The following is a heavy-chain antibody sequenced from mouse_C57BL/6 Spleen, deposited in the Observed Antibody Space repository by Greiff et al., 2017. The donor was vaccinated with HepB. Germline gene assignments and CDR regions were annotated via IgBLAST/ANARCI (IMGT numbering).Heavy chain of an antibody. CDR2: IYPGDGDT. J-gene: IGHJ4*01. D-gene: IGHD1-1*01. Sequence: QVQLQQSGPELVKPGASVKISCKASGYAFSSSWMNWVKQRPGKGLEWIGRIYPGDGDTNYNGKFKGKATLTADKSSSTAYMQLSSLTSEDSAVYFCALTTVVATRAMDYWGQGTSVTVSS. CDR3: ALTTVVATRAMDY. CDR1: GYAFSSSW. V-gene: IGHV1-82*01.